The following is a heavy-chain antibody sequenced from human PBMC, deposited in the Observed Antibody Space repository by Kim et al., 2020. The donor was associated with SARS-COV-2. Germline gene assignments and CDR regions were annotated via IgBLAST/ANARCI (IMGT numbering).Heavy chain of an antibody. CDR2: A. V-gene: IGHV1-69*01. J-gene: IGHJ4*02. D-gene: IGHD3-10*01. CDR3: ARDPRQGVTGF. Sequence: ANYAQKFQGRVTITADESTSTAYMELSSLRSEDTAVYYCARDPRQGVTGFWGQGTLVTVSS.